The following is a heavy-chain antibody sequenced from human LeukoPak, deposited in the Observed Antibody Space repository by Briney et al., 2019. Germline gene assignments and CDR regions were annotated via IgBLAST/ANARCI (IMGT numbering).Heavy chain of an antibody. CDR2: FDPEDDKT. CDR3: VTVACTYGVCYPAHFDS. V-gene: IGHV1-24*01. CDR1: GYTLTDLS. D-gene: IGHD2-8*01. Sequence: ASVKVSCKVSGYTLTDLSMHWLRQAPGKGLEWMGGFDPEDDKTVYSQKFQGRVTMTGDASTDTAYMDLSSLRSEDTAIYYCVTVACTYGVCYPAHFDSWARGSLVTVSS. J-gene: IGHJ4*02.